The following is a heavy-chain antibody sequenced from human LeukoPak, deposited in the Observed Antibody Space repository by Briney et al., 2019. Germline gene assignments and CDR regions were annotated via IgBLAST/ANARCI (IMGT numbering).Heavy chain of an antibody. J-gene: IGHJ4*02. Sequence: PSETLSLTCTVSGGSISSYYWSWIRQPPGKGLEWIGYIYYSGSTNYNPSLKSRVTISVDTSKNQFSLKLSSVTAADTAVYYCARGRIAAAGLDYWGQGTLVTVSS. CDR2: IYYSGST. D-gene: IGHD6-13*01. V-gene: IGHV4-59*01. CDR1: GGSISSYY. CDR3: ARGRIAAAGLDY.